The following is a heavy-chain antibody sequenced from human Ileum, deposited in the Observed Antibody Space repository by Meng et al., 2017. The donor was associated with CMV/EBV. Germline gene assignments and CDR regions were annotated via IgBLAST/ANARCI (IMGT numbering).Heavy chain of an antibody. Sequence: GGSLRLSCAASGFAFSGYWMSWVRQAPGKGLEWVANIKRDGSEKYYVDSVKGRFTISRDNAKNSLYLQMNSLRAEDTAVYYCARDIVVVPAAHYYYYYGMDVWGQGTTVTVSS. CDR3: ARDIVVVPAAHYYYYYGMDV. CDR1: GFAFSGYW. V-gene: IGHV3-7*01. CDR2: IKRDGSEK. J-gene: IGHJ6*02. D-gene: IGHD2-2*01.